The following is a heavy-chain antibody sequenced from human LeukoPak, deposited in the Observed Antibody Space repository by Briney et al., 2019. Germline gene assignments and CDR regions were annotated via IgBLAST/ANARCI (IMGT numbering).Heavy chain of an antibody. Sequence: GGSLRLSCAASGFTLSRYAINWVRQAPGKGLEWVAVISCDGSNKYYADSVKGRFTISRDNSKNTLWLQMNSLRSEDTAVYYCARDMAPGGGPGDYYGMDVWGQGTTATVSS. CDR3: ARDMAPGGGPGDYYGMDV. CDR2: ISCDGSNK. D-gene: IGHD7-27*01. CDR1: GFTLSRYA. V-gene: IGHV3-30-3*01. J-gene: IGHJ6*02.